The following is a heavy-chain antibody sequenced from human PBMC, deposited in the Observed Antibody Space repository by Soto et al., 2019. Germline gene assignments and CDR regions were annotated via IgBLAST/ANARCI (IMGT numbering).Heavy chain of an antibody. CDR1: GFTFNTYA. J-gene: IGHJ4*02. D-gene: IGHD2-2*01. Sequence: EVQLLESGGGLVQPGGSLRLSCAASGFTFNTYAMGWVRQAPGQGLEWFSAITGSGDDTYHADSVKGRFTISRDNXXNTLYPQMDSLRAEDTAVYYCAKGSSNSRPYYFDYWGQGTLVTVSP. CDR3: AKGSSNSRPYYFDY. CDR2: ITGSGDDT. V-gene: IGHV3-23*01.